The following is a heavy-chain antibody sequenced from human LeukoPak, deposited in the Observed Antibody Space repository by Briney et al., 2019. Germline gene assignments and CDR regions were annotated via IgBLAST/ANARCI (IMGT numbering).Heavy chain of an antibody. J-gene: IGHJ4*02. CDR1: GFTFSSYA. V-gene: IGHV3-23*01. CDR2: ISGSGGST. CDR3: AKDRTYYFDY. Sequence: GGSVRLSCAASGFTFSSYAMSWVRQAPGKGLEGVSAISGSGGSTYYADSVKGRFTISRDNSNNTLYLQMNSLRAEDTGEYYCAKDRTYYFDYWGQRTLVTV.